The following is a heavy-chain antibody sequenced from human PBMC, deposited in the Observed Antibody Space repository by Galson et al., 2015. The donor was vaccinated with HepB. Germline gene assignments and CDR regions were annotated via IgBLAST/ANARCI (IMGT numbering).Heavy chain of an antibody. CDR1: GNSFIKYW. CDR2: IYPGDSDT. J-gene: IGHJ4*02. Sequence: QSGAEVKKPGESLKVSCKGSGNSFIKYWIGWVRQMPGKGLEWMGMIYPGDSDTRYNPSFEGQVTISADKSISTAYLQWNSLKASDTAIYYCARHTRAQPFDSWGQGTLVTVSS. V-gene: IGHV5-51*01. CDR3: ARHTRAQPFDS.